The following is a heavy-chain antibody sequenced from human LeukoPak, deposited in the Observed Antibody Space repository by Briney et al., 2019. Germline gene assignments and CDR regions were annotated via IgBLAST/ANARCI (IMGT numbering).Heavy chain of an antibody. CDR3: ARDSGDRCDY. D-gene: IGHD4-17*01. J-gene: IGHJ4*02. CDR1: GGSISSSSYY. Sequence: PSETLSLTCTVSGGSISSSSYYWGWIRQPPGKGLEWIGSIYYSGSTYYNPSLKSRVTISVDTSKNQFSLRLSSVTAADTAVYYCARDSGDRCDYWGQGTLVTVSS. V-gene: IGHV4-39*07. CDR2: IYYSGST.